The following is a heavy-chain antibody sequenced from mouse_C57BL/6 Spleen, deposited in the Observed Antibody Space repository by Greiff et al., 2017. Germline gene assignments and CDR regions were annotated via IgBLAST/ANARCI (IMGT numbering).Heavy chain of an antibody. D-gene: IGHD2-4*01. J-gene: IGHJ1*03. V-gene: IGHV1-18*01. CDR1: GYTFTDYN. CDR3: ARRDYDVGLWYFDV. Sequence: EVQLQQSGPELVKPGASVKIPCKASGYTFTDYNMDWVKQSHGKSLEWIGDINPNNGGTIYNQKFKGKATLTVDKSSSTAYMELRSLTSEDTAVYYCARRDYDVGLWYFDVWGTGTTVTVSS. CDR2: INPNNGGT.